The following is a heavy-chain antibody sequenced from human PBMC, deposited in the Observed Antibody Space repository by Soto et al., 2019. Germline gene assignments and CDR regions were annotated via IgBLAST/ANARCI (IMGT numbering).Heavy chain of an antibody. D-gene: IGHD2-21*01. V-gene: IGHV1-8*01. CDR1: GYTFTSYD. CDR2: MNPNSGNT. Sequence: ASVKVSCKASGYTFTSYDINWVRQATGQGLEWMGWMNPNSGNTGYAQKFQGRVTMTRNTSISTAYMELSSLRSEDTAVYYCARALMLGIVVIAGTYNYTHAWGKAITVTVSS. CDR3: ARALMLGIVVIAGTYNYTHA. J-gene: IGHJ6*03.